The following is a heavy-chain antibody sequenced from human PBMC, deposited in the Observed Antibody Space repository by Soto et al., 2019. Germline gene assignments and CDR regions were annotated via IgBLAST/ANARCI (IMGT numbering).Heavy chain of an antibody. D-gene: IGHD2-21*01. Sequence: QVQLVESGGGVVQPGRSLRLSCAASGFTFSSYAMHWVRQAPGKGLEWVAVISYDGSNKYYADSVKGRFTISRDNSKNTLYLQMNSLRAEDTAVYYCARDGDIVVELRYFDYWGQGTLVTVSA. J-gene: IGHJ4*02. CDR1: GFTFSSYA. CDR2: ISYDGSNK. V-gene: IGHV3-30-3*01. CDR3: ARDGDIVVELRYFDY.